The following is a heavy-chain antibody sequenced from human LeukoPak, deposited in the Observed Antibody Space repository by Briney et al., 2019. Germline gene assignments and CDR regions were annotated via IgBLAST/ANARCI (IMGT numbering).Heavy chain of an antibody. D-gene: IGHD4-11*01. CDR1: GYTFPTFW. V-gene: IGHV5-51*01. CDR3: ARQLTTLRGFDI. J-gene: IGHJ3*02. CDR2: IYPGDSDT. Sequence: GESLKISRKGSGYTFPTFWIDWVRQLPGKGLEGMGIIYPGDSDTRYSPSFQGQVTISADKSINTDYLQWTSLKASDTAMYYCARQLTTLRGFDIWGQGTVVTASS.